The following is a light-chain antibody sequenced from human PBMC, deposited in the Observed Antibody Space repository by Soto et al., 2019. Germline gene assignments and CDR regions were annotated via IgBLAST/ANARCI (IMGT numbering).Light chain of an antibody. CDR3: QQLNNWPRT. CDR1: QSVSNY. V-gene: IGKV3-11*01. J-gene: IGKJ1*01. Sequence: EIVLTQSPATLSLSPGERAALSCRASQSVSNYLAWYQQKPGQAPRLLVYDASNRAPGIPARFSGSGSGTDFPLPISNLVPEDFAVYYGQQLNNWPRTFGQGTKVDIK. CDR2: DAS.